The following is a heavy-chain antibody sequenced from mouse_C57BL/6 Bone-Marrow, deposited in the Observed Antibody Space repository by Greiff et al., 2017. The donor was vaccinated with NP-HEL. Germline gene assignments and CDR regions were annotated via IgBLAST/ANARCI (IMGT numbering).Heavy chain of an antibody. D-gene: IGHD2-1*01. J-gene: IGHJ2*01. V-gene: IGHV5-17*01. Sequence: DVQLVESGGGLVKPGGSLKLSCAASGFTFSDYGMHWVRQAPEKGLEWVAYISSGSSTIYYADTVKGRFTISRDNAKNTLFLQMTSLRSEDTAMYYCATPYGNYVGFDYWGQGTTLTVSS. CDR2: ISSGSSTI. CDR1: GFTFSDYG. CDR3: ATPYGNYVGFDY.